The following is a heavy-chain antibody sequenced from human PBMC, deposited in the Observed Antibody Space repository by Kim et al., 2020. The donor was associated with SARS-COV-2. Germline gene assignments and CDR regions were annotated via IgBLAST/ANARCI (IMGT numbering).Heavy chain of an antibody. V-gene: IGHV1-58*02. D-gene: IGHD6-19*01. CDR1: GFTFTSSA. Sequence: SVKVSCKASGFTFTSSAMQWVRQARGQRLEWIGWIVVGSGNTNYAQKFQERVTITRDMSTSIAYMELSSLRSEDTAVYYCAAPGGGWYRYYYGMDVWGQGTTVTVSS. J-gene: IGHJ6*02. CDR3: AAPGGGWYRYYYGMDV. CDR2: IVVGSGNT.